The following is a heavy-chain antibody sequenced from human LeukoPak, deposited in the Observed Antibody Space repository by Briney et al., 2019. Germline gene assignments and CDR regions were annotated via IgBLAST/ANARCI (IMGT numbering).Heavy chain of an antibody. J-gene: IGHJ2*01. CDR3: ARDRGPSTPRSEYSSSSLNPKSYWYFDL. Sequence: PSETLSLTCTVSGGSISSYYWSWIRQPPGKGLEWIGYIYYSGSTNYNPSLKSRVTISVDTSKNQFSLKLSSVTAADTAVYYCARDRGPSTPRSEYSSSSLNPKSYWYFDLWGRGTLVTVSS. CDR2: IYYSGST. CDR1: GGSISSYY. V-gene: IGHV4-59*01. D-gene: IGHD6-6*01.